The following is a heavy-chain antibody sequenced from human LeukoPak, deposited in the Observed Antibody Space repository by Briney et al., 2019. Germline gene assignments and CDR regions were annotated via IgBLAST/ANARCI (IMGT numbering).Heavy chain of an antibody. Sequence: SETLSLTCAVYGGSFSGYYWSWIRQPPGKGLEWIGSIYYSGSTYYNPSLKSRVTISVDTSKNQFSLKLSSVTAADTAVYYCARHPDYGLKDAFDIWGQGTMVTVSS. CDR2: IYYSGST. CDR1: GGSFSGYY. D-gene: IGHD4-17*01. CDR3: ARHPDYGLKDAFDI. J-gene: IGHJ3*02. V-gene: IGHV4-34*01.